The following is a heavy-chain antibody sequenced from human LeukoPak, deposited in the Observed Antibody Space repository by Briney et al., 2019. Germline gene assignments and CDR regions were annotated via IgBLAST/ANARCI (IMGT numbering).Heavy chain of an antibody. V-gene: IGHV4-34*01. CDR2: INHSGST. CDR1: GGSFSGYY. CDR3: ARDPNLGGILDSSGPGGKFDY. Sequence: SETLSLTCAVYGGSFSGYYWSWIRQPPGKGLEWIGEINHSGSTNYNPSLKSRVTISVDTSKNQFSLKLSSVTAADTAVYYCARDPNLGGILDSSGPGGKFDYWGQGTLVTVSS. D-gene: IGHD6-19*01. J-gene: IGHJ4*02.